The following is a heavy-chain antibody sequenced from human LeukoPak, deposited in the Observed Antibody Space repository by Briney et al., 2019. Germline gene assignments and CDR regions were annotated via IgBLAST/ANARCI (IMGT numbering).Heavy chain of an antibody. V-gene: IGHV4-59*01. J-gene: IGHJ3*02. CDR1: GGPISSYY. Sequence: PSETLSLTCTVSGGPISSYYWSWIRQPPGKGLEWIGYIYYSGSTNYNPSLKSRVTISVDTSKNQFSLKLSSVTAADTAVYYCASGSAALDAFDIWGQGTMVTVSS. CDR2: IYYSGST. CDR3: ASGSAALDAFDI. D-gene: IGHD2-2*01.